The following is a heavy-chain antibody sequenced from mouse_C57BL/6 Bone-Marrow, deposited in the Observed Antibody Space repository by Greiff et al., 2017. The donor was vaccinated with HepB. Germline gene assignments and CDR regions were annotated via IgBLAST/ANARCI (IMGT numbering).Heavy chain of an antibody. Sequence: QVQLQQPGAELVRPGSSVKLSCKASGYTFTSYWMDWVKQRPGQGLEWIGNIYPSDSETHYNQKFKDKATLTVDKSSSTAYMQLSSLTSEDSAVYYCARRGRYYAMDYWGQGTSVTVSS. V-gene: IGHV1-61*01. CDR1: GYTFTSYW. J-gene: IGHJ4*01. CDR2: IYPSDSET. CDR3: ARRGRYYAMDY. D-gene: IGHD3-3*01.